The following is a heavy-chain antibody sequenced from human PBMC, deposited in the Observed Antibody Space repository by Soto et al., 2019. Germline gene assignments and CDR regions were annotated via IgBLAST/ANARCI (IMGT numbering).Heavy chain of an antibody. J-gene: IGHJ6*03. Sequence: ASVKVSCKASGYTFTSYDINWVRQATGQGLEWMGWMNPNSGNTGYAQKFQGRVTMTRNTSISTAYMELSSLRSEDTAVYYCARGLMKWLLDRTDYYYYYMDVWGKGTTVTVSS. CDR2: MNPNSGNT. V-gene: IGHV1-8*01. CDR3: ARGLMKWLLDRTDYYYYYMDV. D-gene: IGHD5-12*01. CDR1: GYTFTSYD.